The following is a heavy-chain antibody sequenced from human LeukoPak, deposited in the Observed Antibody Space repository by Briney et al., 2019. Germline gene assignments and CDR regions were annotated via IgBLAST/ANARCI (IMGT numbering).Heavy chain of an antibody. Sequence: GGSLRLSCAASGFTFSDHAMDWVRQAPRKGLEWVGRIRNKANSYTTEYAASVQGRFTVSRDDSKNSLYLQMNSMKTEDTAVYYCTRLVGANDWGQGTLVTVSS. V-gene: IGHV3-72*01. D-gene: IGHD1-26*01. CDR3: TRLVGAND. J-gene: IGHJ4*02. CDR1: GFTFSDHA. CDR2: IRNKANSYTT.